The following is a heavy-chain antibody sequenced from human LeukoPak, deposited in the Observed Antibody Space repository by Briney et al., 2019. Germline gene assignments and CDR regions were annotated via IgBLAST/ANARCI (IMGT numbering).Heavy chain of an antibody. V-gene: IGHV3-53*01. CDR3: ARDSNSFPNYFDF. D-gene: IGHD2-21*01. Sequence: GGSLRLSCAASGFSVSSNYMSWVRQAPGGGLEWVSLIYSAGDTFYSDSVKGRFTISRDSSKNTLYFQMNSLRTEDTAIYYCARDSNSFPNYFDFWGQGTLVTVSS. CDR2: IYSAGDT. J-gene: IGHJ4*02. CDR1: GFSVSSNY.